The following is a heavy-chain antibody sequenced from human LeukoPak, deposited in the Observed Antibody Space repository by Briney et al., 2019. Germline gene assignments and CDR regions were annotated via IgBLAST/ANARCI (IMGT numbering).Heavy chain of an antibody. J-gene: IGHJ1*01. CDR1: GFSFSIHG. V-gene: IGHV3-53*01. CDR3: ARVRGQAATGYFQH. CDR2: IYSGGST. D-gene: IGHD3-10*01. Sequence: GGSLTLSCAASGFSFSIHGMGWVRRAPGKGLEWVSVIYSGGSTYYADSVKGRFTISRDNSKNTLYLQMNSLRAEDTAVYYCARVRGQAATGYFQHWGQGTLVTVSS.